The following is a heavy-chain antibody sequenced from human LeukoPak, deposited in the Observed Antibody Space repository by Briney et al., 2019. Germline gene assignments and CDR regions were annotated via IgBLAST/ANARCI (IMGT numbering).Heavy chain of an antibody. CDR1: GGSISSYY. D-gene: IGHD3-10*01. CDR3: ARGGYYYGGVVMFDY. V-gene: IGHV4-59*01. Sequence: SPSETLSLTCTVSGGSISSYYWSWIRQPPGKGLEWIGYIYYSGSTNYNPSLKSRVTISVDTSKNQFSLKLSSVTAADTAVYYCARGGYYYGGVVMFDYWGQGTLVTVSS. CDR2: IYYSGST. J-gene: IGHJ4*02.